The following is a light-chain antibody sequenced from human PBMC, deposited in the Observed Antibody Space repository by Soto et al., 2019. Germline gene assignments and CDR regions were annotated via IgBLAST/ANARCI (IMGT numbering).Light chain of an antibody. J-gene: IGLJ3*02. CDR1: TAAVTSGNY. CDR3: LLYFGGAHLV. Sequence: QAVVTQEPSLTVSPGGTVTLTCASSTAAVTSGNYPSWFQQKPGQAPRTLIYTTDDRHSWTPARFSGSLLGDKAALTLSGVQPEDEAEYYCLLYFGGAHLVFGGGTKLTVL. CDR2: TTD. V-gene: IGLV7-43*01.